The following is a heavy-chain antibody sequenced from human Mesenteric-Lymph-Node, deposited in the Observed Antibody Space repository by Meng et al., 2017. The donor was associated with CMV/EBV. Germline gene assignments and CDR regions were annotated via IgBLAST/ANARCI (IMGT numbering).Heavy chain of an antibody. J-gene: IGHJ6*02. CDR1: GFTFSNSG. V-gene: IGHV3-48*04. CDR3: ARDCSFDTCYTSDYYGYYYGMDV. Sequence: GESLKISCAASGFTFSNSGMNWVRQAPGKGLEWVSYISGTSPTVYYADSVKGRFTISRDNAKNSLYLQMNTLRVDDSAVYYCARDCSFDTCYTSDYYGYYYGMDVWGQGTTVTVSS. D-gene: IGHD2-2*02. CDR2: ISGTSPTV.